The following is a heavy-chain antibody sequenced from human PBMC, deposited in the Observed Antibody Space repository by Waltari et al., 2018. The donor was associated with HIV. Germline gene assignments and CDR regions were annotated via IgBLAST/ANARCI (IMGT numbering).Heavy chain of an antibody. V-gene: IGHV4-39*02. D-gene: IGHD3-3*01. J-gene: IGHJ4*02. Sequence: QLQLQESGPGLVKPSETLSLTCSVSGGSIINSGYFWVWVRQPPGEGLEWIGSINYRGTTYYNRSLGTRVTLSVDTSKNNFSLKLNSVTAADTAVYYCARLPETADFGNYFDFWGQGTLVTVFS. CDR1: GGSIINSGYF. CDR3: ARLPETADFGNYFDF. CDR2: INYRGTT.